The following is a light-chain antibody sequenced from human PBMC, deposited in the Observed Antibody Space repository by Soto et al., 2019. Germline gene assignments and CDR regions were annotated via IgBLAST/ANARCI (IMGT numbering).Light chain of an antibody. CDR3: QQYGSSGT. V-gene: IGKV3-20*01. CDR2: EAS. J-gene: IGKJ1*01. Sequence: EIVLTQSPGTLSLSPGERATLSCRASQSVSSSHLAWYQQKPGQAPRLLIYEASSRATGIPARFSGSGSGTDFTLTISRLEPEDFAVYYCQQYGSSGTFGQGTKVDI. CDR1: QSVSSSH.